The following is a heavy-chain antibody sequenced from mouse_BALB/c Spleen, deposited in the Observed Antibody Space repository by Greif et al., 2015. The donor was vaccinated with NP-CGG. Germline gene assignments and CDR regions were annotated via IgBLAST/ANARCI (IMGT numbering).Heavy chain of an antibody. Sequence: QVQLQQPGAELVKPGALVKLSCKASGYTFTSYYMYWVKQRPGQGLEWIGGINPSNGGTNFNEKFKSKATLTVDKSSSTAYMQLSSLTSEDSAVYYCTRSAKLRGDAMDYWGQGTSVTVSS. CDR1: GYTFTSYY. V-gene: IGHV1S81*02. D-gene: IGHD2-4*01. J-gene: IGHJ4*01. CDR2: INPSNGGT. CDR3: TRSAKLRGDAMDY.